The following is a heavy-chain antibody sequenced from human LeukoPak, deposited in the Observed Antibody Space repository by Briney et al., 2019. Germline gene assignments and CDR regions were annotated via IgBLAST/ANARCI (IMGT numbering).Heavy chain of an antibody. CDR3: ARAVYRSGGYYFDY. CDR2: ISYDGSDK. J-gene: IGHJ4*02. CDR1: GFTFSSYA. Sequence: GSLRLSCAASGFTFSSYAMQWVRQAPGKGLEWVAVISYDGSDKNYADSVKGRFTISRDNSMDTLYLQMNSLRAEDTAVYYCARAVYRSGGYYFDYWGQGILVTVSS. D-gene: IGHD6-19*01. V-gene: IGHV3-30*04.